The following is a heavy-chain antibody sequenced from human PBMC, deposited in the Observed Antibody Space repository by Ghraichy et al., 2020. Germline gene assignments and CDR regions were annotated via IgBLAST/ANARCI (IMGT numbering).Heavy chain of an antibody. J-gene: IGHJ5*02. CDR2: IYYSGFT. CDR1: GGSVSGYY. CDR3: ARVSYASGRLWLDP. V-gene: IGHV4-59*08. Sequence: SETLSLTCTVSGGSVSGYYWSWIRQSPGKELEWIGYIYYSGFTKYTPSLESRVNISLETPKNQFSLKLTSVTATDTAIYYCARVSYASGRLWLDPWAREPWSPSPQ. D-gene: IGHD3-10*01.